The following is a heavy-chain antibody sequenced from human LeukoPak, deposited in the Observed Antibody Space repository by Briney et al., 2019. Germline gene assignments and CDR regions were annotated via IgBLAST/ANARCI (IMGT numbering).Heavy chain of an antibody. CDR3: ASSNYPRSGAFDY. Sequence: SETLSLTCTVSGDSITSNSYYWGWIRQPPGKGLEWIGFIHYSENTNYNPSLMGRITISVDTSKNQFSLKLSSVTAADTAVYYCASSNYPRSGAFDYWGQGTLVTVSS. D-gene: IGHD5-24*01. J-gene: IGHJ4*02. V-gene: IGHV4-61*05. CDR2: IHYSENT. CDR1: GDSITSNSYY.